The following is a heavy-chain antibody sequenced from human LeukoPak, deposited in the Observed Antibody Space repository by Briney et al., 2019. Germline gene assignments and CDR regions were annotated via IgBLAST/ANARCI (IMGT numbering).Heavy chain of an antibody. V-gene: IGHV3-48*03. D-gene: IGHD3-16*01. CDR1: GFTFSSYE. CDR3: AKVGDNWDFDY. CDR2: ISSSGSTI. Sequence: GGSLRLSCAASGFTFSSYEMNWVRQAPGKGLEWVSYISSSGSTIYYADSVKGRFTISRDNAKNTLYLHMNSLRAEDTAVYYCAKVGDNWDFDYWGQGTLVSVSS. J-gene: IGHJ4*02.